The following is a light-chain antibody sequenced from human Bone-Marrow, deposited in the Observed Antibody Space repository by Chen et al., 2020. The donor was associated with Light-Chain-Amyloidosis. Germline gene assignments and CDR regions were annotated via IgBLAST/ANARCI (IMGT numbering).Light chain of an antibody. Sequence: QSVLTQLPSAFATPGHRVTISLSGSRSNTGSNTVNWYQQLPGTAPKLLIYSKNQRPSGVPDRFSGSKSGTSASLAISGLQSEDEADYYCAAWDDSLNGRVFGGGTKLTVL. CDR3: AAWDDSLNGRV. J-gene: IGLJ3*02. CDR2: SKN. CDR1: RSNTGSNT. V-gene: IGLV1-44*01.